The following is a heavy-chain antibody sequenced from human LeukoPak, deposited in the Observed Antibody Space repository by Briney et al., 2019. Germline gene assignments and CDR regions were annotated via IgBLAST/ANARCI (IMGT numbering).Heavy chain of an antibody. D-gene: IGHD6-13*01. CDR1: GGSISSGSYY. CDR2: IDTSGST. Sequence: KPSETLSLTCTVSGGSISSGSYYWSWIRQPAGKGLEWIGRIDTSGSTNYNPSLKSRVTISVDTSKNQFSLKLTSVTAADTAVYYCARGGYSSSWYTYYYYYMDVWGKGTTVTVSS. V-gene: IGHV4-61*02. CDR3: ARGGYSSSWYTYYYYYMDV. J-gene: IGHJ6*03.